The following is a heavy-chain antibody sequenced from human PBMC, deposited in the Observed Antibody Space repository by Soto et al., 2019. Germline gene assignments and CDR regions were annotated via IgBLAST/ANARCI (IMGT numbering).Heavy chain of an antibody. J-gene: IGHJ1*01. CDR3: ARALGVGVSNYFQH. Sequence: AASVKVSCKASGYTFTSYAMHWVRQAPGQRLEWMGWINAGNGNTKYSQKFQGRVTITRDTSASTAYMELSSLRSEDTAVYYCARALGVGVSNYFQHWGQGTLVTVSS. CDR2: INAGNGNT. CDR1: GYTFTSYA. D-gene: IGHD1-26*01. V-gene: IGHV1-3*01.